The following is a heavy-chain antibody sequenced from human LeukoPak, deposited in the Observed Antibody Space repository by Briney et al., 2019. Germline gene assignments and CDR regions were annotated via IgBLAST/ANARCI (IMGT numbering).Heavy chain of an antibody. D-gene: IGHD1-26*01. CDR1: GFTFSNYW. Sequence: GGSLRLSCVAPGFTFSNYWIHWVRQAPGKGLVWVSRLNSDGTSTIYADSVKGRFTISRDNAKGTLYLQMNSLRAEDTAVFYCVATVGAIHYWGQGALVTVSS. J-gene: IGHJ4*02. CDR2: LNSDGTST. CDR3: VATVGAIHY. V-gene: IGHV3-74*01.